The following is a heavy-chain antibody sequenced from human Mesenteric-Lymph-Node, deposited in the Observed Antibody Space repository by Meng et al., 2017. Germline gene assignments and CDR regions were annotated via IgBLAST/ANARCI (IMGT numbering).Heavy chain of an antibody. CDR1: GFPVSDNS. D-gene: IGHD2-21*02. Sequence: HVVGSGGALVLPGGSLSLPCSISGFPVSDNSVAWVRQAPGKGLEWVSITYTRGDSYYPDSVKGRFTVSRDHSTNTLFLHMNSLRLEDTAIYYCARGGDAYSWNWFGPWGQGTLVTVSS. V-gene: IGHV3-66*02. CDR3: ARGGDAYSWNWFGP. J-gene: IGHJ5*02. CDR2: TYTRGDS.